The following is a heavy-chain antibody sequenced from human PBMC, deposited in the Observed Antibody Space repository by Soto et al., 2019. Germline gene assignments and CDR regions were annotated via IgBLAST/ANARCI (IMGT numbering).Heavy chain of an antibody. Sequence: GSLRLSCEVSGFTFSAYGMHWVRQAPGKGLEWVAAISHDGTNKNYGDSVKGRFTISRDNSKKTLYLQMNSLRPEDTALYYCAKDEYYYSRSGYYIFDSWGQGTLVTVSS. J-gene: IGHJ4*02. D-gene: IGHD3-22*01. CDR1: GFTFSAYG. V-gene: IGHV3-30*18. CDR3: AKDEYYYSRSGYYIFDS. CDR2: ISHDGTNK.